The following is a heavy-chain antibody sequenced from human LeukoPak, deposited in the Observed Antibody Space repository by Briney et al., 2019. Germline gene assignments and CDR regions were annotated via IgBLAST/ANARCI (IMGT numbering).Heavy chain of an antibody. CDR3: ARDTITMVRGADMGIDY. CDR1: GGTFSSYA. D-gene: IGHD3-10*01. J-gene: IGHJ4*02. CDR2: IIPIFGTA. Sequence: SVKVSCKASGGTFSSYAISWVRQAPGQGLEWMGGIIPIFGTANYAQKFQGRVTITADESTSTAYMELSSLRSEDTAVYYCARDTITMVRGADMGIDYWGQGTLVTVSS. V-gene: IGHV1-69*13.